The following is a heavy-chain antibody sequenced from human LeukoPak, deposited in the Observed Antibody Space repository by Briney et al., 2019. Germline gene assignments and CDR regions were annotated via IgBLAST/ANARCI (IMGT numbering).Heavy chain of an antibody. CDR2: IRSDGSDK. Sequence: GGSLRLSCAASGFTFSSYAMHWVRQAPGKGLEWVAFIRSDGSDKSYADSVKGRFTISRDNSENKLYLQINSLRVEDTAVYYCVKDTPTTGYHLDSWGQGTLVTVSS. D-gene: IGHD1-1*01. J-gene: IGHJ4*02. CDR3: VKDTPTTGYHLDS. V-gene: IGHV3-30*02. CDR1: GFTFSSYA.